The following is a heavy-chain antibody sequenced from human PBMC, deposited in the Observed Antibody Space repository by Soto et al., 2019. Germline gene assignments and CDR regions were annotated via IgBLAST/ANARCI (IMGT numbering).Heavy chain of an antibody. D-gene: IGHD3-10*01. Sequence: EVHLLESGGGLVQPGGSLRLSCAASGFTFNIHALSWVRQAPGKGLEWVSVISGSGGNTYYADSVQGRFTISRDNSKNTLFLLMNSLRAEDTAVYHCAKGAHYHGLGSHFPFDYWGQGTLVTVSS. J-gene: IGHJ4*02. CDR3: AKGAHYHGLGSHFPFDY. V-gene: IGHV3-23*01. CDR1: GFTFNIHA. CDR2: ISGSGGNT.